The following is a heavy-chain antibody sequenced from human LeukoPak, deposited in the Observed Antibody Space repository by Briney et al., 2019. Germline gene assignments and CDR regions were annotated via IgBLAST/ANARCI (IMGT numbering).Heavy chain of an antibody. D-gene: IGHD1-1*01. V-gene: IGHV3-21*01. CDR3: ARDGSVEHFDY. CDR2: IGSTSSYI. CDR1: GFTFSSYS. J-gene: IGHJ4*02. Sequence: GGSLRLSCAASGFTFSSYSMNWVRQAPGKGLQWVSSIGSTSSYIYYADSVKGRFTISRDNAKNSLYLQLNSLRAEDTAVYYCARDGSVEHFDYWGQGTLVTVSS.